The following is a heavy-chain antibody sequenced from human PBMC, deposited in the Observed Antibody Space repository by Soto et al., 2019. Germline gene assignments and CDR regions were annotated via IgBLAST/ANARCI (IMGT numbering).Heavy chain of an antibody. V-gene: IGHV6-1*01. CDR2: TYYRSKWYN. CDR3: ARDRYCTNGVCTKRYYYYGMDV. Sequence: SQTLSLTCAISGDSVSSNSAAWNWIRQSPSRGLEWLGRTYYRSKWYNDYAVSVKSRITINPDTSKNQFSLQLNSVTPEDTAVYYCARDRYCTNGVCTKRYYYYGMDVWGQGTTVTVSS. J-gene: IGHJ6*02. D-gene: IGHD2-8*01. CDR1: GDSVSSNSAA.